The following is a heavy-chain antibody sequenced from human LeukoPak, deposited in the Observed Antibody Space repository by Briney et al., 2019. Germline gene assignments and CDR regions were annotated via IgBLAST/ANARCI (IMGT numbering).Heavy chain of an antibody. V-gene: IGHV3-30-3*01. D-gene: IGHD3-10*01. CDR2: ISYDGSNK. CDR1: GFTFSSYA. J-gene: IGHJ4*02. Sequence: GGSLRLSCAASGFTFSSYAMHWVRQAPGKGLEWVAVISYDGSNKYYADSVKGRFTISRDNSKNTLYLQMNSLRAEDTAVYYCARGEPFGSGSPFYWGQGTLVTVSS. CDR3: ARGEPFGSGSPFY.